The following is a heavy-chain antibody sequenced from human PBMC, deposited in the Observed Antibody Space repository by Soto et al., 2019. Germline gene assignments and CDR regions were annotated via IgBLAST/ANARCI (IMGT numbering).Heavy chain of an antibody. D-gene: IGHD3-22*01. CDR2: IRADNGDA. CDR1: GYTFTMYV. CDR3: ARDDRSGYYWGIAY. J-gene: IGHJ4*02. V-gene: IGHV1-18*04. Sequence: QAHFVQSGGEVKKPGASVKVSCRASGYTFTMYVLSWVRQAPGQGPEWMGWIRADNGDARYAQKFQGRFTMTTDTSTSTAYMELRSLRSDDTAVYYCARDDRSGYYWGIAYWRRGTQVTVSS.